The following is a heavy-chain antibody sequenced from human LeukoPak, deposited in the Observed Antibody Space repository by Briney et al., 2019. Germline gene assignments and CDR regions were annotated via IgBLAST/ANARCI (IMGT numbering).Heavy chain of an antibody. V-gene: IGHV3-30*03. CDR2: ISYDGSNK. CDR3: ARADGYNPPFDY. CDR1: GFTFSSYG. D-gene: IGHD5-24*01. Sequence: GGSLRLSCAASGFTFSSYGMHWVRQAPGKGLEWVAVISYDGSNKYYADSVKGRFTISRDNSKNTLYLQMNSLRAEDTAVYYCARADGYNPPFDYWGQGTLVTVSS. J-gene: IGHJ4*02.